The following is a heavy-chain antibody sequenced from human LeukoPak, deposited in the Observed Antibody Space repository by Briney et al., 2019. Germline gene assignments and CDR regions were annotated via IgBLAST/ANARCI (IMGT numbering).Heavy chain of an antibody. CDR1: GGSISSFY. J-gene: IGHJ4*02. CDR2: IYYSGAT. V-gene: IGHV4-59*01. D-gene: IGHD6-19*01. CDR3: ARGGWYVGF. Sequence: SETLSLTCTVSGGSISSFYWSWFRQPPGKGLEWIGYIYYSGATNYSPSLKSRVTISVDTSKNQFSLRLSSVTTADTAIYYCARGGWYVGFWGQGTLVTVSS.